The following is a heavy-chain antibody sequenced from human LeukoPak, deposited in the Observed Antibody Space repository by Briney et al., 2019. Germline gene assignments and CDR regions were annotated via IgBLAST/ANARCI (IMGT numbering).Heavy chain of an antibody. D-gene: IGHD2-21*02. CDR2: INHSGST. CDR1: GGSISSSSYY. J-gene: IGHJ4*02. CDR3: ARGPGGEIVVVTASYFDY. V-gene: IGHV4-39*07. Sequence: SETLSLTCTVSGGSISSSSYYWSWIRQPPGKGLGWIGEINHSGSTNYNPSLKSRVTISVDTSKNQFSLKLSSVTAADTAVYFCARGPGGEIVVVTASYFDYWGQGTLVTVSS.